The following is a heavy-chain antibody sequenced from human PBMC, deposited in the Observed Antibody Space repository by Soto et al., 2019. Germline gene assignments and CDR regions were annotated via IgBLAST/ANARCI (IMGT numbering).Heavy chain of an antibody. Sequence: DVQLLESGGGLVQPGGSLRLSCGASGFIFSNYAMSWVRQAPGKGLEWVSGLTSSGDSSYYADSVNGRFTIFRDNSKNTLYLQMNSRRADDTAVYYCAPYRGGQGVYFEYWGQGTLVTVSS. CDR2: LTSSGDSS. J-gene: IGHJ4*02. D-gene: IGHD3-10*01. CDR1: GFIFSNYA. V-gene: IGHV3-23*01. CDR3: APYRGGQGVYFEY.